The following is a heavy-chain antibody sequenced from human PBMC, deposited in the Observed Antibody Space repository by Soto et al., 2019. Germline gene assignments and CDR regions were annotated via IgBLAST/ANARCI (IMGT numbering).Heavy chain of an antibody. CDR1: GGSISSNY. CDR2: VYNSGST. CDR3: ARYRREAVAGYTLDN. V-gene: IGHV4-59*01. D-gene: IGHD6-13*01. J-gene: IGHJ4*02. Sequence: WETLSLTCTVSGGSISSNYWTWIRQPPGKGLEWIGYVYNSGSTNYNPSLKSRVTISEDASKSQFSLKVNSMTAADTAVYYCARYRREAVAGYTLDNWGQGILVTVSS.